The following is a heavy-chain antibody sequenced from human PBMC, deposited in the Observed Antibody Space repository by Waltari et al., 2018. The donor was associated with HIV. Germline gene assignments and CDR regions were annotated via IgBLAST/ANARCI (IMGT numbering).Heavy chain of an antibody. CDR3: ARVRGAKWPASYYGMDV. Sequence: QAQLIQSGPEAKKPGASVKVSCQASGFDFCSYGVNWVRRTPGQGFEWLGWINAYSHNRNYTEGRITLTTNTSSNTATLELRSLRPDDTGTYYCARVRGAKWPASYYGMDVWGQGTAVSVSS. J-gene: IGHJ6*02. CDR1: GFDFCSYG. V-gene: IGHV1-18*01. CDR2: INAYSHNR. D-gene: IGHD5-12*01.